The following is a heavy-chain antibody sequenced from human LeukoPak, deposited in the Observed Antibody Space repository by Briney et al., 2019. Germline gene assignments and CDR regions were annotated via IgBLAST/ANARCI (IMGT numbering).Heavy chain of an antibody. CDR2: IKYDGSTT. Sequence: GGSLRLSCAASGFTFSTYWMHWVRQTPGKGLVWVSRIKYDGSTTNYADSVKGRFTISRDNAENTLYLQMNSLRAEDTAVYYCAKISGSGYWSRNYYGMDVWGQGTTVTVSS. J-gene: IGHJ6*02. CDR3: AKISGSGYWSRNYYGMDV. CDR1: GFTFSTYW. V-gene: IGHV3-74*01. D-gene: IGHD3-22*01.